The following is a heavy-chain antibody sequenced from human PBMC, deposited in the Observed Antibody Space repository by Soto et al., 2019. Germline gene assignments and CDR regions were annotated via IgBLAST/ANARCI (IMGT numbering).Heavy chain of an antibody. CDR2: IIPILGIA. J-gene: IGHJ6*02. CDR1: GGTFSSYT. CDR3: ARYYYGSGSPYDYYGMDV. D-gene: IGHD3-10*01. Sequence: ASVKVSCKASGGTFSSYTISWVRQAPGQGLEWMGRIIPILGIANYAQKFQGRVTITADKSTSTAYMELSSLRSEDTAVYYCARYYYGSGSPYDYYGMDVWGQGTTVTVSS. V-gene: IGHV1-69*02.